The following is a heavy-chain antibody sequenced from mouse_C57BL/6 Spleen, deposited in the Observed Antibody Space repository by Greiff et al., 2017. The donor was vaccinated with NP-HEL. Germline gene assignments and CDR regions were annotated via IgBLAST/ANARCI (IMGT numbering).Heavy chain of an antibody. J-gene: IGHJ2*01. Sequence: QVQLQQSGPELVKPGASVKLSCKASGYAFTSSWMHWVKQRPGQGLEWIGRIYPGDGGTNYNGKFKGKATLTADKPSSTAYMQLNSLTSGDSAVYFAARDTTRLGENYFDYWGQGTTLTVSA. CDR3: ARDTTRLGENYFDY. CDR1: GYAFTSSW. D-gene: IGHD1-1*01. V-gene: IGHV1-82*01. CDR2: IYPGDGGT.